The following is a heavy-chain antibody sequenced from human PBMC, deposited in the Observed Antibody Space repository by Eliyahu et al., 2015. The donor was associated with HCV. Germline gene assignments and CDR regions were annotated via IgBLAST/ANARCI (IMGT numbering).Heavy chain of an antibody. Sequence: QVQLVXSGGGLVKXGGSLXLSCTASGFTFSDYYMSWXRQTPGKGLGWLSYVSKSGATTYYPDSVRGRFTVSRDNSGNSLYLDMHNLRAEDTAVYYCARDRQLAVDFWGQGTLVTVSS. V-gene: IGHV3-11*01. CDR2: VSKSGATT. CDR1: GFTFSDYY. J-gene: IGHJ4*02. D-gene: IGHD5-24*01. CDR3: ARDRQLAVDF.